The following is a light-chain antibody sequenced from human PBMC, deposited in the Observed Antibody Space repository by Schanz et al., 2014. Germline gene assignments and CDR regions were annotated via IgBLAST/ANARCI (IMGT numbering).Light chain of an antibody. V-gene: IGKV1-5*01. Sequence: DIQMTQSPSTLSASVGDRVTLTCRASQNISRWLAWYQQKPGKAPKVLIYDASSLESGVPSRFSGSGSGTEFTLTISSLQPEDFATYYCQQLNTYPFAFGPGTTVDV. CDR1: QNISRW. J-gene: IGKJ3*01. CDR3: QQLNTYPFA. CDR2: DAS.